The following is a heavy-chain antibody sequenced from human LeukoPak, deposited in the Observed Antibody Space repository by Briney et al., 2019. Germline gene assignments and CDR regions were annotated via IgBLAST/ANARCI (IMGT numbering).Heavy chain of an antibody. CDR1: GFTFTNFA. CDR3: AKGAAAGLVDWFDP. J-gene: IGHJ5*02. Sequence: GGSLRLSCAVSGFTFTNFAVMWVRQAPGKGLQWVSSITGDGATYYADSVRGRFMLSRDTSKNTLYLQMNSLTAEDTALYYCAKGAAAGLVDWFDPWGQGTLVTVSS. CDR2: ITGDGAT. V-gene: IGHV3-23*01. D-gene: IGHD6-25*01.